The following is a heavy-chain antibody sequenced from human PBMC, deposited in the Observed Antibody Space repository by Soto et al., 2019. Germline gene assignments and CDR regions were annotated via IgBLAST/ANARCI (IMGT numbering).Heavy chain of an antibody. V-gene: IGHV1-8*01. J-gene: IGHJ6*02. CDR2: MNPNSGNT. CDR1: GYTFTSYD. Sequence: ASVKVSCKASGYTFTSYDINWVRQATGQGLEWMGWMNPNSGNTGYAQKFQGRVTMTRNTSISTAYMELSSLRSEDTAVYYCARGSLRYGDYYYYGMDVWGQGTTVTVSS. D-gene: IGHD4-17*01. CDR3: ARGSLRYGDYYYYGMDV.